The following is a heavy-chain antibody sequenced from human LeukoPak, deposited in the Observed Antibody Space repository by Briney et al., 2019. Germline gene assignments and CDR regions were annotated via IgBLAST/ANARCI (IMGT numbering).Heavy chain of an antibody. Sequence: GATVKVSCKASGYTFTSYDINWVRQATGQGLEWMGWMNPNSGNTGYAQKFQGRVTITRNTSISTAYMELSSLRSDDTAVYYCARDGEIAAADYWGQGTLVTVSS. V-gene: IGHV1-8*03. J-gene: IGHJ4*02. CDR2: MNPNSGNT. CDR1: GYTFTSYD. D-gene: IGHD6-13*01. CDR3: ARDGEIAAADY.